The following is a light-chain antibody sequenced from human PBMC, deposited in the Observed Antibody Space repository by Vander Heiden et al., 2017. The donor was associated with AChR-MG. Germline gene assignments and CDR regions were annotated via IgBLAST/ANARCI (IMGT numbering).Light chain of an antibody. CDR1: QSITSW. V-gene: IGKV1-5*01. CDR2: DAS. Sequence: DIQMTQPPSTPSASVADRVTITCRASQSITSWLAWYQQKAGKAPKLLIYDASSVESGVPSRLSGGGSGTECTLPISSLQPDDFATYYCQQYKSYSRTFGQGTKVEIK. CDR3: QQYKSYSRT. J-gene: IGKJ1*01.